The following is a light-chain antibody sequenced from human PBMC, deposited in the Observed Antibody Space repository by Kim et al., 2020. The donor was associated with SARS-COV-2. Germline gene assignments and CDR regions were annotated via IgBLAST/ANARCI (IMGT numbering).Light chain of an antibody. CDR1: SSNIGSNT. Sequence: QRVTSTCSGGSSNIGSNTVNWYQQLPGTAPKLLIYSNNQRPSGVPDRFSGSKSGTSASLAISGLQSEDEADYYCAAWDDSLNGLVVFGGGTQLTVL. CDR3: AAWDDSLNGLVV. J-gene: IGLJ2*01. V-gene: IGLV1-44*01. CDR2: SNN.